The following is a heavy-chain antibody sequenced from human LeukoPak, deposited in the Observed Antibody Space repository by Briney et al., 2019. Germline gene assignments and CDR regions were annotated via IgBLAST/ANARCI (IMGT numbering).Heavy chain of an antibody. CDR1: GFTFSSYA. V-gene: IGHV3-30*02. D-gene: IGHD3-10*01. J-gene: IGHJ4*02. Sequence: GGSLRLSCAASGFTFSSYAMSWVRQAPGKGLEWVAVIWYGGSNKYYADSVKSRFTISRDNSKNTLYLQMNSLRAEDTAVYYCAKELMVRGVINGFDYWGQGTLVTVSS. CDR2: IWYGGSNK. CDR3: AKELMVRGVINGFDY.